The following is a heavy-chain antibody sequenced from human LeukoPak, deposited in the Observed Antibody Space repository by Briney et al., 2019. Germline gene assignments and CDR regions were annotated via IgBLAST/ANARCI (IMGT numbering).Heavy chain of an antibody. J-gene: IGHJ5*02. V-gene: IGHV3-7*03. D-gene: IGHD5-24*01. CDR2: IKQDGSVN. Sequence: PGGSLRLSCAASGSTFSNYWMIWVRQAPGKGLEWVGNIKQDGSVNRYADSVRGRFTISRDNAQTSLYLQMNSLRAEDTAVYYCARASNPWLQLTWGQGTLVTVSS. CDR3: ARASNPWLQLT. CDR1: GSTFSNYW.